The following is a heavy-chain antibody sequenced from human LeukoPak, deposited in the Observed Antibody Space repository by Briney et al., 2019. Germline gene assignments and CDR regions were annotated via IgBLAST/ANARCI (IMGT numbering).Heavy chain of an antibody. J-gene: IGHJ4*02. Sequence: ASVKVSCRASGYTFTDYYIHWVRQAPGQRLEWMGWINAGNGNTKYSQEFQGRVTITRDTSASTAYMELSSLRSEDMAVYYCARGVGATTPYDYWGQGTLVTVSS. CDR3: ARGVGATTPYDY. V-gene: IGHV1-3*03. D-gene: IGHD1-26*01. CDR2: INAGNGNT. CDR1: GYTFTDYY.